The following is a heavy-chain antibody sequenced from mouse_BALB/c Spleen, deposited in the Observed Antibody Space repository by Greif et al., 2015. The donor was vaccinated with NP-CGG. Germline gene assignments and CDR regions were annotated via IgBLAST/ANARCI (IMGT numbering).Heavy chain of an antibody. J-gene: IGHJ3*01. V-gene: IGHV1-7*01. Sequence: QVQLQQSGAELAKPGASVKMSCKASGYTFTSYWMHWVKQRPGQGLEWIGYINPSTGYTEYNQKFKDKATLTADKSSSTAYMQLNSRRSEDSAVYYCAKQYCNTAWFAYWGQGTLVTVSA. CDR2: INPSTGYT. CDR3: AKQYCNTAWFAY. CDR1: GYTFTSYW. D-gene: IGHD2-10*02.